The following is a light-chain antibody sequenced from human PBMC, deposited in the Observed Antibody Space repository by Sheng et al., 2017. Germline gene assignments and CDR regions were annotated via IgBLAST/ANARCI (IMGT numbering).Light chain of an antibody. CDR1: NIGSKT. V-gene: IGLV3-21*03. Sequence: SYELTQPPSVSVAPGKTARFTCGGDNIGSKTVHWYQHMPGQAPVLVVYDDSGRPSGIPERFSGSNSGNTATLTISRVEAGDESDYYCQVWDSSSDYVVFGGGTKLTVL. CDR3: QVWDSSSDYVV. CDR2: DDS. J-gene: IGLJ2*01.